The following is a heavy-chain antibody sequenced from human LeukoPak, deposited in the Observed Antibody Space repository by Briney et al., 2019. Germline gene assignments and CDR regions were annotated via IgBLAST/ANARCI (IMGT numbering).Heavy chain of an antibody. D-gene: IGHD3-22*01. CDR3: TDFYYDSSGYPIPAY. CDR1: GFTFSGSA. CDR2: AGSKADGYAT. Sequence: PGGSLRLSCAASGFTFSGSAIHWVRQPSGKGLEWVGRAGSKADGYATAYGASVKGRFTISRDDSKNTAWLQMNSLKSEDTAVYYCTDFYYDSSGYPIPAYWGQGTLVTVSS. V-gene: IGHV3-73*01. J-gene: IGHJ4*02.